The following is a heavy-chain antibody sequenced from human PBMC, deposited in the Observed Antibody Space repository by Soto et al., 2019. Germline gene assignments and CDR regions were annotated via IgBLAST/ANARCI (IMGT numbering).Heavy chain of an antibody. J-gene: IGHJ4*02. D-gene: IGHD3-10*01. Sequence: GGSLRLSCAASGFTFSSYGMHWVRQAPGKGLEWVAVISYDGSNKYYADSVKGRFTISRDNSKNTLYLQMNSLRAEDTAVYYCAKELWFGNGPFVYWGQGTLVTVSS. CDR3: AKELWFGNGPFVY. CDR2: ISYDGSNK. CDR1: GFTFSSYG. V-gene: IGHV3-30*18.